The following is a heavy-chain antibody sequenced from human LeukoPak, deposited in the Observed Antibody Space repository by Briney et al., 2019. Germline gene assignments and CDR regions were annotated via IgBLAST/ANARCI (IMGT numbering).Heavy chain of an antibody. CDR3: ARGNILTGYCFDF. Sequence: SETLSLTCAGYGGSITGYYWSWIRQTPGRGLEWVGEIHYSGATSYNPSLKSRATISTDTSKNQFSLRLSSVTAADTAVYYCARGNILTGYCFDFRGQGALVTVSS. D-gene: IGHD3-9*01. CDR1: GGSITGYY. J-gene: IGHJ4*02. CDR2: IHYSGAT. V-gene: IGHV4-34*01.